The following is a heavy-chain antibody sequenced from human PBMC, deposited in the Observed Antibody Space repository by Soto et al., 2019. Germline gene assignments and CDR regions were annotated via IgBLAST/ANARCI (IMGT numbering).Heavy chain of an antibody. V-gene: IGHV3-23*01. D-gene: IGHD6-19*01. Sequence: PGGSLRLSCTASGFTFSSYAMSWVRQAPGKGLEWVSAISGSGGSTYYADSVKGRFTISRDNSKNTLYLQMNSLRAEDTAVYYCFVLPCGSGCRYYFDYWGQGTLVTVSS. CDR3: FVLPCGSGCRYYFDY. J-gene: IGHJ4*02. CDR2: ISGSGGST. CDR1: GFTFSSYA.